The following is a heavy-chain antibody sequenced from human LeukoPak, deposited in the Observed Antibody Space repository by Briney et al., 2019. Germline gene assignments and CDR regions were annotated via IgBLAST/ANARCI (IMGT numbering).Heavy chain of an antibody. V-gene: IGHV3-23*01. CDR1: GFTFNTYA. D-gene: IGHD3-9*01. CDR3: AVDYDLLTSYYTDLGY. Sequence: GGSLRLSCAASGFTFNTYAMNWVRQAPGKGLEWVSSISGSGGSTLYADSVKGRFTISRDNSKNTLFLQMNSLRAEDTAIYYCAVDYDLLTSYYTDLGYWGQGTLVTVSS. CDR2: ISGSGGST. J-gene: IGHJ4*02.